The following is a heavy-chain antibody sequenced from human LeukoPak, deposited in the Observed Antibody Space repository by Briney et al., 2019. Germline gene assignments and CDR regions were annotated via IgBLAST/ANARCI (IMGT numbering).Heavy chain of an antibody. V-gene: IGHV1-2*02. CDR1: GYTFTGYY. CDR3: ARDFLGCSSTSCYLFGY. CDR2: VNPNSGGT. D-gene: IGHD2-2*01. Sequence: GASVKVSCKASGYTFTGYYMHWVRQAPGQGLEWMGWVNPNSGGTNYAQKFQGRVTMTRDTSISTAYMELSRLRSDDTAVHYCARDFLGCSSTSCYLFGYWGQGTLVTVSS. J-gene: IGHJ4*02.